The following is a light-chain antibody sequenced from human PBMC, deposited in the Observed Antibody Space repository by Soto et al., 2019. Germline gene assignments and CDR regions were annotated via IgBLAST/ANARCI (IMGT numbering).Light chain of an antibody. V-gene: IGLV2-18*02. CDR2: DVS. J-gene: IGLJ1*01. Sequence: QSALTQPPSVSGSPGQSVTISCTGTSSDVGGYNRVSWYQQPPGKAPKLLIYDVSNRPSGGSTRFSGSKSGNTASLTISGLQAEDEDYYYCTSYATGSAYVFGPGTKLTVL. CDR3: TSYATGSAYV. CDR1: SSDVGGYNR.